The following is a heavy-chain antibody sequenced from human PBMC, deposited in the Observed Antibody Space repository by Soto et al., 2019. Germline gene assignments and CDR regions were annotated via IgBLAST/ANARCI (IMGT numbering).Heavy chain of an antibody. D-gene: IGHD3-3*01. CDR3: ARSQFARFLEWYWFDP. V-gene: IGHV4-59*01. Sequence: SETLSLTCTVSGGSINNYYWSWIRQSPGKGLEWVGFIYYSGTTNYNPSLKSRVTISVDMSKNQFYLKLTSVTAADTAIYFCARSQFARFLEWYWFDPWGQGTLVTVSS. CDR2: IYYSGTT. CDR1: GGSINNYY. J-gene: IGHJ5*02.